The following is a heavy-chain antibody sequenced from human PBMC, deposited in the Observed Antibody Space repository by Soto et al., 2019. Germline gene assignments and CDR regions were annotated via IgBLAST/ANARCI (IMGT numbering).Heavy chain of an antibody. CDR3: AREIAVAGYYYYYYGMDV. Sequence: GGSLRLSCAASGFTFSSYAMHWVRQAPGKGLEWVAVISYDGSNKYYADSVKGRFTISRDNSKNTLYPQMNSLRAEDTAVYYCAREIAVAGYYYYYYGMDVWGQGTTVTVSS. V-gene: IGHV3-30-3*01. CDR2: ISYDGSNK. CDR1: GFTFSSYA. J-gene: IGHJ6*02. D-gene: IGHD6-19*01.